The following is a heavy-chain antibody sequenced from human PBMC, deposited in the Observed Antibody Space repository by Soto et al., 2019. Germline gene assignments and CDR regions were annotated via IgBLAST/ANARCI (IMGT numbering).Heavy chain of an antibody. CDR3: ARGEDYLTSWYDEGGFDP. J-gene: IGHJ5*02. D-gene: IGHD6-13*01. Sequence: SETLSLTCAVYGGSFSGYYWSWIRQPPGKGLEWIGEINHSGSTNYNPSLKSRVTISVDTSKNQFSLQLSSVTAADTAVYYCARGEDYLTSWYDEGGFDPWGQGTLVTVSS. CDR1: GGSFSGYY. V-gene: IGHV4-34*01. CDR2: INHSGST.